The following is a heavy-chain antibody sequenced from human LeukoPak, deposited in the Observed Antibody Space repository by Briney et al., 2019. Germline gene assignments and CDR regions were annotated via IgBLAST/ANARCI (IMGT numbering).Heavy chain of an antibody. V-gene: IGHV3-23*01. J-gene: IGHJ4*02. CDR1: GFTFSSYA. D-gene: IGHD3-10*01. CDR3: AKGSMVRGLGQYYFDY. Sequence: PGGSLRPSCAASGFTFSSYAMSWVRQAPGKGLEWVSAISGSGGSTYYADSVKGRFTISRDNSKNTLYLQMNSLRAEDTAVYYCAKGSMVRGLGQYYFDYWGRGTLVTVSS. CDR2: ISGSGGST.